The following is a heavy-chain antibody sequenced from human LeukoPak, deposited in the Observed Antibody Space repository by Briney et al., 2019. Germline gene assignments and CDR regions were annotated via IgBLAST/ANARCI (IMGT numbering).Heavy chain of an antibody. Sequence: SQTLSLTCTVSGGSISSGDYYWRWIRQPPGKGLEWIGYIYYSGSTYYNPSLKSRVTISVDTSKNQFSLKLSSVTAADTAVYYCARALLGVDAFDIWGQGTMVTVSS. J-gene: IGHJ3*02. CDR2: IYYSGST. CDR1: GGSISSGDYY. D-gene: IGHD3-16*01. V-gene: IGHV4-30-4*01. CDR3: ARALLGVDAFDI.